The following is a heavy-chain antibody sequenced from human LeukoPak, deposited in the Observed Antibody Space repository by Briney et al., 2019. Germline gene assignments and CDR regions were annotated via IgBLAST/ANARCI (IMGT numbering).Heavy chain of an antibody. Sequence: ASVKVSCKASGYTFISYYMHWVRQAPGQGLEWMGIINPSGGSTSYAQKFQGRVTMTRDTSTSTVYMELSNLRSEDTAVYYCARSLFGPRITMIVGPWGQGTLVTVSS. CDR1: GYTFISYY. J-gene: IGHJ5*02. CDR3: ARSLFGPRITMIVGP. CDR2: INPSGGST. D-gene: IGHD3-22*01. V-gene: IGHV1-46*01.